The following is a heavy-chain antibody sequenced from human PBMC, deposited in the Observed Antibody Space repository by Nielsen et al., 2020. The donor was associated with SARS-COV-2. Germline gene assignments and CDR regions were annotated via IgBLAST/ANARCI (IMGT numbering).Heavy chain of an antibody. CDR3: AKDFTGNHYYYYYYMDV. CDR2: ISSSGSII. J-gene: IGHJ6*03. Sequence: GESLKISCAASGFTFSDYYMSWIRQAPGKRLEWVSYISSSGSIIYYADSVKGRFTISRDNAKNSLYLQMNSLRAEDTAVYYCAKDFTGNHYYYYYYMDVWGKGTTVTVSS. V-gene: IGHV3-11*04. D-gene: IGHD3-16*01. CDR1: GFTFSDYY.